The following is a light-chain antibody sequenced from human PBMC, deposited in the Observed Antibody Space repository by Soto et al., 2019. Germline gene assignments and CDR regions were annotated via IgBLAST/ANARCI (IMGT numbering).Light chain of an antibody. CDR3: QQSYSALSIT. CDR1: ESIAGH. J-gene: IGKJ5*01. CDR2: AAS. V-gene: IGKV1-39*01. Sequence: DIQMTPSPSSLSASVGDRVTITCRASESIAGHLNWYQQKPGKAPKLLIYAASSLQNGVPSRFRGGGSGTDFTLTISNLQPEDFATYYCQQSYSALSITFGQGTRLEIK.